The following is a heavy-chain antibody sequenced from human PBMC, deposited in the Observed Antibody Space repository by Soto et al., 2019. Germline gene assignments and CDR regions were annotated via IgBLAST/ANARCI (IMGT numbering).Heavy chain of an antibody. CDR2: FDPEDGET. CDR1: GYTLTELS. CDR3: ATTVVRFLEWPAGGNYYYNGMDV. D-gene: IGHD3-3*01. Sequence: QVQLVQSGAEVKKPGASVKVSCKVSGYTLTELSMHWVRQAPGKGLEWMGGFDPEDGETIYAQKFQGRVTMTEDTSTDTVYMELSSLTSEDTAVYYCATTVVRFLEWPAGGNYYYNGMDVWGQGTTVTVSS. V-gene: IGHV1-24*01. J-gene: IGHJ6*02.